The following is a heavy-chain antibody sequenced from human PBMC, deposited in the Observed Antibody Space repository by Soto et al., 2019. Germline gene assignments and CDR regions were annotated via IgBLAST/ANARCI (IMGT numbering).Heavy chain of an antibody. CDR3: ARDGVAAGNINFDY. D-gene: IGHD6-19*01. J-gene: IGHJ4*01. Sequence: QVHLVQSGAEVKKPGASVKVSCKASGYMFTKSAMHWVRQAPGQRLEWMGWISGDSGNTKYSPKLQDRDTITRDTSASTAYMELSSLRSEDTALYYCARDGVAAGNINFDYWGQGTLVTVSS. CDR2: ISGDSGNT. V-gene: IGHV1-3*01. CDR1: GYMFTKSA.